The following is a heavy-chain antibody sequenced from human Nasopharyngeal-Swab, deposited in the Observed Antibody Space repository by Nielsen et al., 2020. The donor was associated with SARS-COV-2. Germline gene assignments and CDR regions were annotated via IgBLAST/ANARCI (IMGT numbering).Heavy chain of an antibody. CDR3: VKGSGPRFFDS. CDR2: ISGDGGTT. J-gene: IGHJ4*02. Sequence: GASLKISCSVSGFTLRSSAIHWVRQAPGKGLEFVSAISGDGGTTYFADSVKGRFSISRDNSKNTLYLQMINLRTDDTAVYYGVKGSGPRFFDSWGQGTLVTVSS. V-gene: IGHV3-64D*06. CDR1: GFTLRSSA. D-gene: IGHD3-10*01.